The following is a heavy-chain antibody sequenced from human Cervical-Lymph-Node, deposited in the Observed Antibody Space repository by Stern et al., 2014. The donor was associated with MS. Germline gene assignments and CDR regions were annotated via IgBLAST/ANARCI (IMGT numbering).Heavy chain of an antibody. CDR2: IDWDDDK. Sequence: QVTLRESGPALVKPTQTLTLTCTFSGFSLSTSGMRVSWIRPPPGKALESLARIDWDDDKFYSTSLKTRLTISKDTSKNQVVLTMTNMDPVDTATYYCARISGSSWYYLDYWGQGTLVTVSS. J-gene: IGHJ4*02. CDR3: ARISGSSWYYLDY. V-gene: IGHV2-70*04. CDR1: GFSLSTSGMR. D-gene: IGHD6-13*01.